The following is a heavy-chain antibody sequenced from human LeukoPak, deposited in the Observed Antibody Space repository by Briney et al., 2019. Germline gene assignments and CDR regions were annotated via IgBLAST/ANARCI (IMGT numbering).Heavy chain of an antibody. CDR2: ISATGP. J-gene: IGHJ4*02. D-gene: IGHD3-9*01. CDR3: ARDSEYFDWSAFDY. V-gene: IGHV3-23*01. Sequence: ARGSLRLSCAASGFTFSNYAMSWVRQAPGKGLEWVSAISATGPYYADSVKGRFTVSRDNSKNTLYLQMHSLRAEDTAVYYCARDSEYFDWSAFDYWGQGTLVTVSS. CDR1: GFTFSNYA.